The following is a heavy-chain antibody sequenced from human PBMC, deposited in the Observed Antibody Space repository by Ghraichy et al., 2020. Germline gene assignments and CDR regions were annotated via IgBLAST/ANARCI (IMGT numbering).Heavy chain of an antibody. Sequence: SETLSLTCGVYGGSFRGHYWTWIRQSPGKGLEWVGQINHISNTFYNPSLKSRVTISVDMSKNQFSLELTSVTAADTAMYYCARVRGSRMIADRRGPSDNWGQGTLVTVSS. J-gene: IGHJ4*02. CDR1: GGSFRGHY. CDR2: INHISNT. D-gene: IGHD6-6*01. CDR3: ARVRGSRMIADRRGPSDN. V-gene: IGHV4-34*01.